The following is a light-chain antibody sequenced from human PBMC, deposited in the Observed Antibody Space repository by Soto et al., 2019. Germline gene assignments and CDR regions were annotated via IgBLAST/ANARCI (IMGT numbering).Light chain of an antibody. Sequence: EIVLTQSPGTLSLSPGERATLSCRASQRVGGSYLAWYQQKPGQAPRLLIYGASSRATGIPDRFSGNGSGTAFPLTISCLEAEDFSVYNCQHYGTAPWTFGQGTKVEIK. CDR3: QHYGTAPWT. CDR1: QRVGGSY. V-gene: IGKV3-20*01. CDR2: GAS. J-gene: IGKJ1*01.